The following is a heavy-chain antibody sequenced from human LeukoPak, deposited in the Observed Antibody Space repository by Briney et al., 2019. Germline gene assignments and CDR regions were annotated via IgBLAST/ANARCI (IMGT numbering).Heavy chain of an antibody. CDR1: GGTFSSYA. D-gene: IGHD3-22*01. J-gene: IGHJ4*02. V-gene: IGHV1-69*01. CDR2: ITPIFGTA. CDR3: AREWGLESSGYYYAY. Sequence: ASVKVSCKASGGTFSSYAISWVRQAPGQGFEWMGGITPIFGTANFAQKFQGRVSITADESTSTAFMELSSLRSEDTAVYYCAREWGLESSGYYYAYWGQGTLVTVSS.